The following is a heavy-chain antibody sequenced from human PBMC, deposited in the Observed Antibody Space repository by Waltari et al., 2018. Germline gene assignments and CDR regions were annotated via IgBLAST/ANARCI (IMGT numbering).Heavy chain of an antibody. V-gene: IGHV3-21*01. CDR1: GFTFSSYS. CDR2: ISSSSSYI. CDR3: ARDRLPSSTSCYNY. Sequence: EVQLVESGGGLVKPGGSLRLSCAASGFTFSSYSMNWVRQAPGKGLEWVSSISSSSSYIYYADSLKGRFTISRDNSKNTLYLQMNSLRAEDTAVYYCARDRLPSSTSCYNYWGQGTLVTVSS. J-gene: IGHJ4*02. D-gene: IGHD2-2*02.